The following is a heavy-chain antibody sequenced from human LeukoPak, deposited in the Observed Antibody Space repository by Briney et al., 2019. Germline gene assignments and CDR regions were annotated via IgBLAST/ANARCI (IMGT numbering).Heavy chain of an antibody. J-gene: IGHJ4*02. CDR3: AVNDYFVY. CDR1: GFTFSSYS. CDR2: ISSSSSTI. V-gene: IGHV3-48*01. Sequence: PGGSLRLSCAASGFTFSSYSMNWVRQAPGKGLEWVSYISSSSSTIYYADSVKGRFTISRDNAKNSLYLQMNSLRAEDTAVYYCAVNDYFVYWGQGTLVTVSS.